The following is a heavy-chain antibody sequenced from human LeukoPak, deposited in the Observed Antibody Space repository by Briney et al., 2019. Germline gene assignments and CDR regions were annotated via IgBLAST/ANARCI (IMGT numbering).Heavy chain of an antibody. V-gene: IGHV3-11*01. CDR2: ISSSGSTI. D-gene: IGHD2-15*01. Sequence: GGSLRLSCAASGFTFSDYYMSWIRQAPGKGLEWVSYISSSGSTIYYADSVKGRFTISRDNAKNSLYLQMNSLRAEDTAVYYCARADRGYCSGGSCYSSPYYYYMEVWGKGTTVTVSS. CDR1: GFTFSDYY. J-gene: IGHJ6*03. CDR3: ARADRGYCSGGSCYSSPYYYYMEV.